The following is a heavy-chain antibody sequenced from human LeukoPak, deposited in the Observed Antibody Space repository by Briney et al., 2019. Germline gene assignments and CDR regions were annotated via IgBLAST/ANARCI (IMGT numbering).Heavy chain of an antibody. Sequence: PSQTLSLTCTVSGDSISSDNYYWNWIRQPPGKGLEWIGYIYYSGSTYYNPSLKSRITISVDTSKNQFSLKLSSVTAADTDVYYCARAPYSSSSARHIDYWGQGTLITVSS. CDR1: GDSISSDNYY. D-gene: IGHD6-6*01. CDR2: IYYSGST. J-gene: IGHJ4*02. V-gene: IGHV4-30-4*01. CDR3: ARAPYSSSSARHIDY.